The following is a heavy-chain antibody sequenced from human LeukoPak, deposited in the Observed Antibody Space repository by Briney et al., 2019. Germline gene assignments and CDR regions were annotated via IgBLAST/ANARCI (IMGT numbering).Heavy chain of an antibody. CDR1: GGSIRSSNYY. Sequence: SETLSLTCAVSGGSIRSSNYYWGWIRQPPGMGLEWIGSIYYSGSTYYNPSLKSRVTISVDTSKNQFSLKLSSVTAADTAVYYCARHLTIVGATTLEPVRYWGQGTLVTVSS. CDR2: IYYSGST. J-gene: IGHJ4*02. CDR3: ARHLTIVGATTLEPVRY. V-gene: IGHV4-39*01. D-gene: IGHD1-26*01.